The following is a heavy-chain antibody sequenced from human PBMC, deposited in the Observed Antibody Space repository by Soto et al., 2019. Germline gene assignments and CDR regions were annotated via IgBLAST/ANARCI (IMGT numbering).Heavy chain of an antibody. V-gene: IGHV3-21*01. J-gene: IGHJ6*02. D-gene: IGHD3-22*01. CDR1: GFTFSSYS. CDR2: ISSSTSYI. Sequence: GSLRLSCAASGFTFSSYSMNWVRQAPGKGLEWVSSISSSTSYIYYADSVKGRFTISRDNAKNSLYLQMNSLRAEDTAVYYCARVLDYYDPYYYYGMDVWGQGTTVTVSS. CDR3: ARVLDYYDPYYYYGMDV.